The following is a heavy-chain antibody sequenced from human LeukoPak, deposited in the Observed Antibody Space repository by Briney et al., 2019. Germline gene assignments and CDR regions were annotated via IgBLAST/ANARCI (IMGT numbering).Heavy chain of an antibody. D-gene: IGHD6-19*01. CDR1: GLTFSDYY. J-gene: IGHJ6*02. Sequence: GGSLRLSCAASGLTFSDYYMSWIRQAPGKGLEWVSYISSSGSTIYYADSVKGRFTISRDNAKNSLYLQMNSLRAEDTAVYYCARDTSSGYYYYYGMDVWGQGTTVTVSS. CDR2: ISSSGSTI. CDR3: ARDTSSGYYYYYGMDV. V-gene: IGHV3-11*04.